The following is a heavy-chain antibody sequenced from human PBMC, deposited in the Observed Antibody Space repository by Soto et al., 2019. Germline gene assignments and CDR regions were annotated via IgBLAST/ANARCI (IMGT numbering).Heavy chain of an antibody. J-gene: IGHJ6*03. Sequence: SETLSLTCTVSGGSISSYYWSWIRQPPGKGLEWIGYNHYSGGTNYNPSLKSRVTISVDTSKNQFLLKLTSVTAADTAVYYCARAPGYYYMDVWGKGTTVTVSS. CDR2: NHYSGGT. V-gene: IGHV4-59*01. CDR3: ARAPGYYYMDV. CDR1: GGSISSYY.